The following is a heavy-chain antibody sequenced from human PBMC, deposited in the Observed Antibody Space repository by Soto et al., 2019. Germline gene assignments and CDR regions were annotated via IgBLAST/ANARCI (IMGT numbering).Heavy chain of an antibody. D-gene: IGHD3-10*01. J-gene: IGHJ4*02. V-gene: IGHV3-30*18. CDR1: GFTFSSYG. Sequence: GGSLRLFCAASGFTFSSYGMHRVRQAPGKGLEWVAVISYDGSNKYYADSVKGRFTISRDNSKNTLYLQMNSLRAEDTAVYSCAQVPIAVRPGDQEDDYWRQGTLVTVSS. CDR2: ISYDGSNK. CDR3: AQVPIAVRPGDQEDDY.